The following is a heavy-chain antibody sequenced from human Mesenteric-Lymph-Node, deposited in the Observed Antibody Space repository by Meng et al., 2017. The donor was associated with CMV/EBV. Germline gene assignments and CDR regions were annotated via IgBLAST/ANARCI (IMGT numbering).Heavy chain of an antibody. CDR2: IRSNDQGGLA. CDR1: GFTFSGVW. Sequence: GGSLRLSCAASGFTFSGVWMSWVRQAPGKGLEWVGRIRSNDQGGLADYAGPVKGRLTISRDDAKNSLYLQMNSLRGEDTAVYYCAGSYPSHYYVPIPRMDVWGQGTTVTVSS. CDR3: AGSYPSHYYVPIPRMDV. D-gene: IGHD3-10*01. V-gene: IGHV3-15*01. J-gene: IGHJ6*02.